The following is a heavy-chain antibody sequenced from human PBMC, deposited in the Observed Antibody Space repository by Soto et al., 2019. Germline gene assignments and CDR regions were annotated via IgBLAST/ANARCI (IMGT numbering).Heavy chain of an antibody. CDR1: GGSFSGYY. CDR2: INHSGST. J-gene: IGHJ1*01. CDR3: ARGGDILTGLGPMRYFQH. V-gene: IGHV4-34*01. Sequence: SETLSLTCAASGGSFSGYYWSWIRQPPGKGLEWIGEINHSGSTNYNPSIKSRVTISVDTSKNQFSLKLSSVTAADTAVYYCARGGDILTGLGPMRYFQHWGQGTLVTVSS. D-gene: IGHD3-9*01.